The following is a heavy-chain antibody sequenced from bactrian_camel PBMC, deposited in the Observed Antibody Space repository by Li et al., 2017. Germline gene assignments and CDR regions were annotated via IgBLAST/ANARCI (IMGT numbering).Heavy chain of an antibody. J-gene: IGHJ4*01. Sequence: VQLVESGGGSVETGGSLTLSCAASRYPISGCMAWFRQAPGKEREGVAQIGRTAGIPIIADSVKGRFTISKDNANGTLYLQMNSLKPEDSAMYYCASTPAIRAYYYGRYFTYKGQGTQVTVS. V-gene: IGHV3S42*01. D-gene: IGHD2*01. CDR1: RYPISGC. CDR2: IGRTAGIP.